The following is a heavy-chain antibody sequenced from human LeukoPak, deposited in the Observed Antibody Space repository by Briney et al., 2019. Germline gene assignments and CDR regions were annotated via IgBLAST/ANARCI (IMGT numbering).Heavy chain of an antibody. CDR3: AELGITMIGGV. Sequence: GGSLRLSCAASGFTVSSNYMSWVRQAPGKGLEWVSIIYSDGSTYYADSVKGRFTISRDNSKNTLYLQMNSLRAEDTAVYYCAELGITMIGGVWGKGTTVTISS. CDR1: GFTVSSNY. CDR2: IYSDGST. V-gene: IGHV3-66*01. D-gene: IGHD3-10*02. J-gene: IGHJ6*04.